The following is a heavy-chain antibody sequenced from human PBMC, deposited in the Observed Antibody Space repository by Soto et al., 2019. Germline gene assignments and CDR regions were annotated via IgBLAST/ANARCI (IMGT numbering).Heavy chain of an antibody. D-gene: IGHD3-22*01. CDR3: ARGGYYDSSGARNYHYYGRDV. V-gene: IGHV1-18*01. CDR2: ISPYNDDT. Sequence: ASVKVSCKACGYSFSSYGITWVRQAPGQGLEWLGWISPYNDDTKYAQRLQGRVTMTTDTSTRTAYMDIRGLRSDDTAIYYCARGGYYDSSGARNYHYYGRDVWGQ. J-gene: IGHJ6*02. CDR1: GYSFSSYG.